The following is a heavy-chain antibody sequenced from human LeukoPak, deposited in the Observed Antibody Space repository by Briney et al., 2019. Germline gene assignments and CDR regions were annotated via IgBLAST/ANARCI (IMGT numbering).Heavy chain of an antibody. Sequence: SETLSLTCTVSGGSISSSSYYWGWIRQPPGKGLEWIGSIYYSGSTHYNPSLKSRVTISVDTSKNQFSLKLSSVTASDTSIYYCSSTRLGYSGGWHWGQGTLVTVSS. CDR2: IYYSGST. V-gene: IGHV4-39*01. D-gene: IGHD6-19*01. J-gene: IGHJ4*02. CDR1: GGSISSSSYY. CDR3: SSTRLGYSGGWH.